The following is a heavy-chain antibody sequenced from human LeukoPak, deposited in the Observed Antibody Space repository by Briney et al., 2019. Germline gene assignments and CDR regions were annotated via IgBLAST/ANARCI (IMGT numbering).Heavy chain of an antibody. V-gene: IGHV3-21*01. CDR2: ISSSGSYI. CDR1: GFTFSSYS. Sequence: GGSLRLSCAASGFTFSSYSMNWVRQAPGKGLEWVSSISSSGSYIYYADSVKGRFTISRDNATNSLYLQMNSLRAEDTAVYYCARAGGRYCSSTSCYFYFQHWGQGTLVTVSS. D-gene: IGHD2-2*01. CDR3: ARAGGRYCSSTSCYFYFQH. J-gene: IGHJ1*01.